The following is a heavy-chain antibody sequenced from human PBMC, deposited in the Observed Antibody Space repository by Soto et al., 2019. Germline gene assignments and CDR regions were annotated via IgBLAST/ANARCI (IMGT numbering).Heavy chain of an antibody. CDR3: ARGVPGYSSSWYAY. V-gene: IGHV4-34*01. Sequence: QVQLQQWGAGLLKPSETLSLTCAVYGGSFSGHYWSWIRQPPGKGLEWIGEINQGGTTNYNPPLKRRVTISVDTSKNQFSLKLSSVTAADTAVYYCARGVPGYSSSWYAYWGQGTLVTVSS. CDR2: INQGGTT. D-gene: IGHD6-13*01. CDR1: GGSFSGHY. J-gene: IGHJ4*02.